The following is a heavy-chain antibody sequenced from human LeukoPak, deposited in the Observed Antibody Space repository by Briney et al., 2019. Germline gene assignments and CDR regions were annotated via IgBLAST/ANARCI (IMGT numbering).Heavy chain of an antibody. Sequence: GGSLRLSCAASGFTFRSYWMHWVREVPRKGLVWVSRINPGVSSTAYADSVKGPFTISRDNAKNTLYLQMDSLRAEDTAIYYCARSNQADDYWGQGTLVTVSS. CDR2: INPGVSST. V-gene: IGHV3-74*01. CDR3: ARSNQADDY. CDR1: GFTFRSYW. J-gene: IGHJ4*02. D-gene: IGHD1-14*01.